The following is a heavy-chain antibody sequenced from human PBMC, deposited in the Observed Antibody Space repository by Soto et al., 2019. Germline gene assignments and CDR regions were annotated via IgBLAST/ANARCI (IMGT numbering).Heavy chain of an antibody. V-gene: IGHV3-23*01. J-gene: IGHJ5*02. D-gene: IGHD5-18*01. CDR2: ISGSGGST. CDR3: AKDKYSYGYGRRDWFDP. CDR1: GFTCSSYA. Sequence: PGGSLRVSCPASGFTCSSYAMSWVRQAPGKGLEWVSAISGSGGSTYYADSVKGRFTISRDNSKNTLYLQMNSLRAEDTAVYYCAKDKYSYGYGRRDWFDPWGQGTLVTVSS.